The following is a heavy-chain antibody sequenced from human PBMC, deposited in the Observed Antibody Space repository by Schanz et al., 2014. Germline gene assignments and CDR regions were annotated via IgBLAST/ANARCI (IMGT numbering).Heavy chain of an antibody. CDR3: ARGGPAYYFDD. CDR2: ISGSGGST. J-gene: IGHJ4*02. CDR1: GFTFSDAW. Sequence: EVQLVESGGGLVKPGGFLRLSCAASGFTFSDAWMSWVRQAPGKGLEWVSAISGSGGSTYYADSVKGRFTISRDNSKNTVYIQMNSLRAEDTAVYYCARGGPAYYFDDWGQGILVTVSS. V-gene: IGHV3-23*04.